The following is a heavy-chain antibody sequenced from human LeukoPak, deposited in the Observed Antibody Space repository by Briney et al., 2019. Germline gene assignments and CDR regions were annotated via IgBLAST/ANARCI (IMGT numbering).Heavy chain of an antibody. CDR2: IYYSGST. J-gene: IGHJ3*02. V-gene: IGHV4-59*01. Sequence: SETLSLTCTVSGGSISTYYWSWIRQPPGKGLEWIGYIYYSGSTNYNPSLKSRLSISVDTSKNQFSLKLTSVTAADTAVYYCARGVGAKAAFDIWRQGTMVTVSS. CDR1: GGSISTYY. D-gene: IGHD1-26*01. CDR3: ARGVGAKAAFDI.